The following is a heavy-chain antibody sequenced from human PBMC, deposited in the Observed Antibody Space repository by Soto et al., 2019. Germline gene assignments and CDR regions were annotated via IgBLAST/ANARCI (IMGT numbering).Heavy chain of an antibody. CDR3: ARIASTGRGWDV. Sequence: EVQLVESGGGLVQPGGSLSLSCAASGFPFVGYWRSWVRQAPVRGLEWVGNIKQDGSEKNYVDSVKGRFTISRDNAKNSLYLQMNSLRAEDTAVYYCARIASTGRGWDVWGQGTTVVVSS. J-gene: IGHJ6*02. D-gene: IGHD6-13*01. CDR2: IKQDGSEK. V-gene: IGHV3-7*01. CDR1: GFPFVGYW.